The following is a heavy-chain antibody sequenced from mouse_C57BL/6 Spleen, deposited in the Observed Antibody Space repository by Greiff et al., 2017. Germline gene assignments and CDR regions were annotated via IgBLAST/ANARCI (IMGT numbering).Heavy chain of an antibody. Sequence: EVKLVESGGGLVQPKGSLKLSCAASGFSFNTYAMNWVRQAPGKGLEWVARIRSKSNNYATYYADSVKDRFTISRDDSESMLYLQMNNLKTEDTAMYYCVSQLGPYYYAMDYWGQGTSVTVSS. CDR1: GFSFNTYA. V-gene: IGHV10-1*01. D-gene: IGHD4-1*01. J-gene: IGHJ4*01. CDR2: IRSKSNNYAT. CDR3: VSQLGPYYYAMDY.